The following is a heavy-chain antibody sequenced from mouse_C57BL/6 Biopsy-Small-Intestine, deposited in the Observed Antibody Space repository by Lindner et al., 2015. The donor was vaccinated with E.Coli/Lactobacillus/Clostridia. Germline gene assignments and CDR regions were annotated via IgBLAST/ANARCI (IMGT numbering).Heavy chain of an antibody. CDR2: ISRGSSTI. D-gene: IGHD2-5*01. CDR1: GFTFSDYG. CDR3: ARQDSNSPFDY. Sequence: VQLQESGGGLVKPGGSLKLSCAASGFTFSDYGMHWVRQAPEKGLEWAAYISRGSSTIYYADTMKGRFTISRDNAKNTLFLQMTSLRSEDTAMYYCARQDSNSPFDYWGQGTTLTVSS. J-gene: IGHJ2*01. V-gene: IGHV5-17*01.